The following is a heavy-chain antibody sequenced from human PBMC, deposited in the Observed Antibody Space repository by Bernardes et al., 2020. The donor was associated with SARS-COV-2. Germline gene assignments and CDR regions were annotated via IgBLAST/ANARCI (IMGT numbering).Heavy chain of an antibody. J-gene: IGHJ6*03. CDR3: ATGGSSSWYSYYYYMDV. CDR1: GFTFSSYS. Sequence: GGSLRLSCAASGFTFSSYSMNWVRQAPGKGLEWVSYISSSSSTIYYADSVKGRFTISRDNAKNSLYLQMNSLRAEDTAVYYCATGGSSSWYSYYYYMDVWGKGTTVTVSS. D-gene: IGHD6-13*01. V-gene: IGHV3-48*04. CDR2: ISSSSSTI.